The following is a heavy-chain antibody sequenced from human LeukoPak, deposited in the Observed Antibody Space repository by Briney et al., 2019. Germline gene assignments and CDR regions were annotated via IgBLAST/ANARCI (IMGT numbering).Heavy chain of an antibody. CDR2: IRDDGSNK. D-gene: IGHD3-22*01. CDR3: AKDRVNYDSSGDYYYSMDV. J-gene: IGHJ6*03. V-gene: IGHV3-30*02. CDR1: GFTFSSYG. Sequence: GGSLRLSCAASGFTFSSYGMHWVRQAPGRGLEWVAFIRDDGSNKYYADSVKGRFTISRDNSKNTLYLQMNSLRAEDTAVYYCAKDRVNYDSSGDYYYSMDVWGKGTTVTVSS.